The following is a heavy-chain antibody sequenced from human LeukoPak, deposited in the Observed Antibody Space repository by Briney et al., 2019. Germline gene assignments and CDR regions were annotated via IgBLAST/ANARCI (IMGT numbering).Heavy chain of an antibody. CDR2: IYYSGST. D-gene: IGHD3-10*01. J-gene: IGHJ4*02. CDR3: ASRRVRGVITN. Sequence: SETLSLTCTVSGGSISSYYWSWIRQPPGKGLEWIGYIYYSGSTNYNPSLKSRVTISVGTSKNQFSLKLSSVTAADTAVYYCASRRVRGVITNWGQGTLVTVSS. V-gene: IGHV4-59*08. CDR1: GGSISSYY.